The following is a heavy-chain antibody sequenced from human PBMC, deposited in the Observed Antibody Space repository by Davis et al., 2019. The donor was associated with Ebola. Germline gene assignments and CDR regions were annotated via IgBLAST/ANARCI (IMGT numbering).Heavy chain of an antibody. CDR2: ISWNSGSI. Sequence: PGGSLRLSCAASGFTFDDYAMHWVRQAPGKGLEWVSGISWNSGSIGYADSVKGRFTISRDNAKNSLYLQMNSLRAEDTAVYYCARDAIVVVPAAIPVHDYYYYYMDVWGKGTTVTVSS. V-gene: IGHV3-9*01. CDR1: GFTFDDYA. J-gene: IGHJ6*03. CDR3: ARDAIVVVPAAIPVHDYYYYYMDV. D-gene: IGHD2-2*02.